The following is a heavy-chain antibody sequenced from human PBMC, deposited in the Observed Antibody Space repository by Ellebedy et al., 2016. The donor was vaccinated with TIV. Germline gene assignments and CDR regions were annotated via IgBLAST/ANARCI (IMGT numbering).Heavy chain of an antibody. V-gene: IGHV1-46*01. D-gene: IGHD2-15*01. CDR3: ARVGDGSDY. CDR1: GYTFTRYY. J-gene: IGHJ4*02. CDR2: INPSGGRT. Sequence: AASVKVSCKASGYTFTRYYIHWVRQAPGQGFEYMGIINPSGGRTSYAQQFQGRVTMTRDTSTSTFYMELSSLRSEDTAVYYCARVGDGSDYWGQGTPVTVSS.